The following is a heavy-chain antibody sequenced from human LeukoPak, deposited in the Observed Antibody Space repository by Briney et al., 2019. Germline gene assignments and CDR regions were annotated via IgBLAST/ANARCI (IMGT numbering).Heavy chain of an antibody. CDR2: ISAYNGNT. J-gene: IGHJ4*02. CDR1: GYTLTSYG. D-gene: IGHD2-2*01. Sequence: ASVKVSCEASGYTLTSYGINWMRQAPGQGLEWMGWISAYNGNTNYAQKLQGRVTMTTDTSTSTAYMELRSLRSDDTAVYYCARDRHLRSPYQLPAYWGQGTLVTVSS. CDR3: ARDRHLRSPYQLPAY. V-gene: IGHV1-18*01.